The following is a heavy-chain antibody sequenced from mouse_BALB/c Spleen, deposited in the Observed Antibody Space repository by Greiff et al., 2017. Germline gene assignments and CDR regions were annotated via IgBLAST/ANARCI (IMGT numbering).Heavy chain of an antibody. D-gene: IGHD2-3*01. Sequence: QVQLQQPGAELVRPGASVKLSCKASGYTFTSYWINCVQQRPGQGLEWIGNIYPSDSYTTYNQKFKDKATLPVDKSSSTAYMQLSSPTSEDSAVYYCTDGLAYWGQGTLVTVSA. CDR3: TDGLAY. CDR2: IYPSDSYT. J-gene: IGHJ3*01. V-gene: IGHV1-69*02. CDR1: GYTFTSYW.